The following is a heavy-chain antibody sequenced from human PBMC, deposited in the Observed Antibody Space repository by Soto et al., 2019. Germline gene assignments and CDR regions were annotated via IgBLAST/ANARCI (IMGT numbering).Heavy chain of an antibody. Sequence: ASVKVSCKASGGTFSSYSISWVLQAPGEGLEWMGGIIPIFGTANYAQKFQGRVTITADESTSTAYMELSSLRSEDTAVYYCARGRSSREENWFDPWGQGTLVTVSS. CDR3: ARGRSSREENWFDP. J-gene: IGHJ5*02. V-gene: IGHV1-69*13. CDR1: GGTFSSYS. D-gene: IGHD6-13*01. CDR2: IIPIFGTA.